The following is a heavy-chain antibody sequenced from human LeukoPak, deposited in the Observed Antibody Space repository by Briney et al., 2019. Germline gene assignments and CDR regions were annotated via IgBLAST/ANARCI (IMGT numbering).Heavy chain of an antibody. J-gene: IGHJ3*02. V-gene: IGHV4-59*01. Sequence: PSETLSLTCTVSGGSISSYYWSWIRQPPGKGLEWIGYIYYSGSTNYNPSLKSRVTISVDTSKNQFSLKLSSVTAADTAVYYCAREAGELLGGATAFDIWGQGTMVTVSS. CDR3: AREAGELLGGATAFDI. CDR1: GGSISSYY. CDR2: IYYSGST. D-gene: IGHD1-26*01.